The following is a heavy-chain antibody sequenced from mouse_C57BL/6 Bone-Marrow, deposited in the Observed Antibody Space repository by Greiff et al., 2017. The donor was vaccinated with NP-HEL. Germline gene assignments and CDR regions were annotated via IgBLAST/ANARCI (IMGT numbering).Heavy chain of an antibody. CDR2: ISDGGSYT. Sequence: EVQLVESGGGLVKPGGSLKLSCAASGFTFSSYAMSWVRQTPEKRLEWVATISDGGSYTYYPDNVKGRFTISRDNAKNNLYLQMSHLKSEDTAMYYCARGGYYYVSSYEAMDYWGQGTSVTVSS. J-gene: IGHJ4*01. CDR1: GFTFSSYA. CDR3: ARGGYYYVSSYEAMDY. V-gene: IGHV5-4*01. D-gene: IGHD1-1*01.